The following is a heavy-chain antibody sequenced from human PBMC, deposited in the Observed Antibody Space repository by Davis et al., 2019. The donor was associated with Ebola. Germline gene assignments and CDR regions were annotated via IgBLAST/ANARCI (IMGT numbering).Heavy chain of an antibody. V-gene: IGHV3-21*01. CDR2: ISSSSSYI. J-gene: IGHJ6*02. CDR1: GFTFSSYS. D-gene: IGHD4-11*01. CDR3: ARDPYSNYLSLYYYYGMDV. Sequence: PGGSLRLSCAASGFTFSSYSMNWVRQAPGKGLEWVSSISSSSSYIYYADSVKGRFTISRDNAKNSLYLQMNSLRAEDTAVYYCARDPYSNYLSLYYYYGMDVWGQGTTVTVSS.